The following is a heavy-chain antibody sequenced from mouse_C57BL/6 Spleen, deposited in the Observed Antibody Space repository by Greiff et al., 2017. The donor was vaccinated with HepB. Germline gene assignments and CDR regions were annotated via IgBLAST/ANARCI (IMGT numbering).Heavy chain of an antibody. CDR2: IYPGSGST. CDR3: ASYGYDPWYFDV. Sequence: QVQLKQPGAELVKPGASVKMSCKASGYTFTSYWITWVKQRPGQGLEWIGDIYPGSGSTNYNEKFKSKATLTVDTSSSTAYMQLSSLTSEDSAVYYCASYGYDPWYFDVWGTGTTVTVSS. CDR1: GYTFTSYW. J-gene: IGHJ1*03. D-gene: IGHD2-2*01. V-gene: IGHV1-55*01.